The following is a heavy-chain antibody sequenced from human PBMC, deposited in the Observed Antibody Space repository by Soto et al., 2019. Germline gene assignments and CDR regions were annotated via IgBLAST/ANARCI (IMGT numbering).Heavy chain of an antibody. CDR1: RGAFSNYA. V-gene: IGHV1-69*10. J-gene: IGHJ4*02. D-gene: IGHD2-15*01. Sequence: SVKVSCKASRGAFSNYAISWVRQAPGQGPEWMGGIIPILARTSYAQKFQGRVTITADESTRTAYMNLSSLRSDDTAVYYCAKGRDCIGICVFDYWGQGTLVTVSS. CDR2: IIPILART. CDR3: AKGRDCIGICVFDY.